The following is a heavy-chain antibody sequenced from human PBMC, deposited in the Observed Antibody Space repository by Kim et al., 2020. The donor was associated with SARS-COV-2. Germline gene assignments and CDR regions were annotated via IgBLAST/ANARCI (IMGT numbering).Heavy chain of an antibody. D-gene: IGHD3-22*01. CDR3: ARSTRGYSEFDF. J-gene: IGHJ4*02. CDR2: IYYSGST. V-gene: IGHV4-28*01. CDR1: NYSISTSNW. Sequence: SETLSLTCTVSNYSISTSNWWGWIRQPPGKALEWIGYIYYSGSTYHNPSLKSRVTMSVETSTNQFSLHLDSVTAVDTAVYYCARSTRGYSEFDFWGQG.